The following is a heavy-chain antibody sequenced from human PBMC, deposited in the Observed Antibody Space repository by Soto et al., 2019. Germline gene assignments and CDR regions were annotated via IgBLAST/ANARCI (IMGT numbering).Heavy chain of an antibody. V-gene: IGHV4-39*01. CDR1: GGSISSSSYY. CDR2: IYYSGST. CDR3: ARLEGIASIDY. J-gene: IGHJ4*02. Sequence: PSETLSLTCTVSGGSISSSSYYWGWIRQPPGKGLEWIGSIYYSGSTYYNPSLKSRVTISVDTSKNQFSLKLSSVTAADTAVYYCARLEGIASIDYWGQGTLVTVSS. D-gene: IGHD6-13*01.